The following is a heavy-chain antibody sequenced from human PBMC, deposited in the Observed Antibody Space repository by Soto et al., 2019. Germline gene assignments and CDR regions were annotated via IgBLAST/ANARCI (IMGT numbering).Heavy chain of an antibody. D-gene: IGHD2-8*02. J-gene: IGHJ4*02. CDR2: FSLSGTT. Sequence: QVQLQESGPGLMKPSETLSLTCTVSGASITGSSYWSWIRQPAGKGLEWIGRFSLSGTTNYNPSLSSPVTIAADVSKNQFSRRLPSVNAPDTALDYGASGMAPTGAAARYYFDSWGQGTLVTVSS. V-gene: IGHV4-4*07. CDR3: ASGMAPTGAAARYYFDS. CDR1: GASITGSSY.